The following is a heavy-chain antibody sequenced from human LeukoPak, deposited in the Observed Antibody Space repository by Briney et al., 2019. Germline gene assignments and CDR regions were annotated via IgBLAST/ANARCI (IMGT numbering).Heavy chain of an antibody. J-gene: IGHJ4*02. V-gene: IGHV3-23*01. CDR2: ITGSGLSP. CDR1: GFTFSSYA. CDR3: AKETTISGVVTAFDY. D-gene: IGHD3-3*01. Sequence: PGGSLRLSCAASGFTFSSYAMSWVRQAPGKGLEWVSAITGSGLSPYLADSVKGRFTISRDNSKNTLYLQMNGLRAEDTAIYYCAKETTISGVVTAFDYWGQGTLVSVSS.